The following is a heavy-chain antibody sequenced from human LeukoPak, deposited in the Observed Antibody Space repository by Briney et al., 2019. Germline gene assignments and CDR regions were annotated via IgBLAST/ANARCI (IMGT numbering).Heavy chain of an antibody. CDR1: GGSISTDNCY. Sequence: SETLSLTCTVSGGSISTDNCYWGWIRQPPGKGLEWIGSIYYNGNTYYNPSLKSRVTISVDTSKNQFSLKLSSVTAADTAVYYCARVPSSYSGSHYGGDDAFDIWGQGTMVTVSS. CDR2: IYYNGNT. D-gene: IGHD1-26*01. V-gene: IGHV4-39*07. J-gene: IGHJ3*02. CDR3: ARVPSSYSGSHYGGDDAFDI.